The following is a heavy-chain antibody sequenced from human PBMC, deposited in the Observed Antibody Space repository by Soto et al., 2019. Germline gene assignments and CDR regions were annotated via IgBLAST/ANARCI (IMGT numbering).Heavy chain of an antibody. CDR1: GGSISSSSYY. CDR3: ARRYGYYFDY. V-gene: IGHV4-61*05. Sequence: ETLSLTCTVSGGSISSSSYYWGWIRQPPGRGLEWIGYIYYSGSTNYNPSLKSRVTISVDTSKNQLSLKLSSVTAADTAVYYCARRYGYYFDYWGQGTLVTV. CDR2: IYYSGST. D-gene: IGHD3-9*01. J-gene: IGHJ4*02.